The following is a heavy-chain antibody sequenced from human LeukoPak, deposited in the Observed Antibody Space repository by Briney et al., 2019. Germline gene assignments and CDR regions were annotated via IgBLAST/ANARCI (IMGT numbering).Heavy chain of an antibody. CDR2: INPNSGGT. V-gene: IGHV1-2*02. CDR3: ARDEYYYDSSGYFGY. D-gene: IGHD3-22*01. J-gene: IGHJ4*02. CDR1: GYTFTGYY. Sequence: GASVKVSCKASGYTFTGYYMHWVRQAPGQGLEWMGWINPNSGGTNYAQKFQGRVTMTRDTSISTAYMELSRLRSDDTAVYYCARDEYYYDSSGYFGYWGQGTLVTVSS.